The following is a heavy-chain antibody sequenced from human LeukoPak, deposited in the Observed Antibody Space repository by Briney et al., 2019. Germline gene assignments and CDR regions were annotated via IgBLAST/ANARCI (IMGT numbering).Heavy chain of an antibody. CDR1: GFTFSSYE. V-gene: IGHV3-48*03. CDR3: ASAQSSGGY. CDR2: ISSSGGTI. J-gene: IGHJ4*02. D-gene: IGHD6-25*01. Sequence: GGSLRLSCAASGFTFSSYEMNWVRQAPGKGLEWVSYISSSGGTIYYADSVKGRFTISRDNAKNSLYLQMNSLRAEDTAVYYCASAQSSGGYWGQGTLVTVSS.